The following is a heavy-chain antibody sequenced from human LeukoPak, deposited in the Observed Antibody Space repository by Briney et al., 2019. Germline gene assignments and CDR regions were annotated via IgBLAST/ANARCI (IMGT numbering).Heavy chain of an antibody. V-gene: IGHV5-51*01. Sequence: GESLKISCKGSGYSFTSYWIGWVRQMPGKGLEWMGIIYPGDSDTRYSPSFQGQVTISADKSISTAYLQWSSLKASDTAMYYCARRTPDYYNILTGYGWFDPWGQGTLVTVSS. J-gene: IGHJ5*02. CDR2: IYPGDSDT. CDR1: GYSFTSYW. D-gene: IGHD3-9*01. CDR3: ARRTPDYYNILTGYGWFDP.